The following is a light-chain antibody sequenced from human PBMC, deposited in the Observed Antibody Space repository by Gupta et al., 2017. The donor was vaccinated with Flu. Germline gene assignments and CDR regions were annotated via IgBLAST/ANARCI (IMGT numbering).Light chain of an antibody. J-gene: IGLJ1*01. CDR3: NSYTDANTRV. CDR2: EDT. V-gene: IGLV2-14*01. CDR1: NSDVGAYRF. Sequence: QSALTQPASVSGSPGQSITISCSGTNSDVGAYRFVSWYQCHPDRAPKLLIYEDTKRPSGVSDRFSASKSGTTASLTIPDLQPEDEADYFCNSYTDANTRVFGSGSKVIVL.